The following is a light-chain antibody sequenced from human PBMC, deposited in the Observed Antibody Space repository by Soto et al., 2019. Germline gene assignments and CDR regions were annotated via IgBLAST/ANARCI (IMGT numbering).Light chain of an antibody. V-gene: IGKV3-15*01. J-gene: IGKJ2*01. Sequence: EIVLTQSPATLSLSPGERATVSCRASQSVSSDLAWYQQKPGQAPRLLIYDASTRATGIPARFSGSGSGTEFTLTISSLQSEDFAIYYCQQYNNWPPYTFGQGTKLEIK. CDR3: QQYNNWPPYT. CDR2: DAS. CDR1: QSVSSD.